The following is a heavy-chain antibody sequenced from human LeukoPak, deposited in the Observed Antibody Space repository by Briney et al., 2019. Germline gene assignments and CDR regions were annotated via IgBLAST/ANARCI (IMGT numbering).Heavy chain of an antibody. CDR2: INHSGTT. J-gene: IGHJ4*02. CDR1: GGPFSGYY. D-gene: IGHD2-8*01. CDR3: ARGRVNGKFDY. Sequence: SETLSLTCAVYGGPFSGYYWSWIRQPPGKWLKLIGEINHSGTTNSNPSLKSRVTMSVDRSKNQFYLNLSSVTAADTAVYYCARGRVNGKFDYWGQGALVSVSS. V-gene: IGHV4-34*01.